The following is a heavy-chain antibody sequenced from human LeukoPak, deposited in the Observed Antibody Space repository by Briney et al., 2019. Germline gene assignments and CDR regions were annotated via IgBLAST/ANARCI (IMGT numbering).Heavy chain of an antibody. CDR3: ARRRAKAKVVAAAFDI. D-gene: IGHD2-15*01. CDR1: GYTFTSYD. J-gene: IGHJ3*02. V-gene: IGHV1-8*03. CDR2: MNPNSGNT. Sequence: GASVKVSCKASGYTFTSYDINWVRQATGQGLEWMGWMNPNSGNTGYAQKFQGRVTITRNTSISTAYMELSSLRSEDTAVYYCARRRAKAKVVAAAFDIWGQGTMVTVSS.